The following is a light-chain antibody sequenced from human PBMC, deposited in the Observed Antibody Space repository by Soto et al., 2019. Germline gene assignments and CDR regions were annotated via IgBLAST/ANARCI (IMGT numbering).Light chain of an antibody. CDR3: ATWDDSLNGYV. Sequence: QSMLTHPPSSSDSPGQRVTISCSGSSSNVGSNAVNWYQQLPGTAPTLLIYSNNERLSGVPDRFSGSKSGTSASLAISGLQSEDEADYYCATWDDSLNGYVFGTGTKVTVL. J-gene: IGLJ1*01. CDR1: SSNVGSNA. CDR2: SNN. V-gene: IGLV1-44*01.